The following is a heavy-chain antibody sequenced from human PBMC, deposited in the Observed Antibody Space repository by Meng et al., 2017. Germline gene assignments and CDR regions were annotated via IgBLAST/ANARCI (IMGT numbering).Heavy chain of an antibody. V-gene: IGHV3-15*01. CDR1: GLRFTDAW. Sequence: VRMVAVGGGWVEPGGSLRLSCVASGLRFTDAWMSWVRQAPGKGLEWVGRIKRNRDGGTIDYAARVKGRFTISRDESKNTLYLQMDSLITEDTAVYFCATGAAAADHWGQGTLVTVSS. CDR3: ATGAAAADH. J-gene: IGHJ4*02. CDR2: IKRNRDGGTI. D-gene: IGHD6-13*01.